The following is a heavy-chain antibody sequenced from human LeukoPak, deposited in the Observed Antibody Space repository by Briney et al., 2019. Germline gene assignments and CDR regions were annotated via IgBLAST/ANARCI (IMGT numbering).Heavy chain of an antibody. CDR1: GGSISGYY. Sequence: SETLSLTCTVSGGSISGYYWSWIRQPPGKGLEWIGYIYYSGSTNYNPSLKSRVTISVDTSKNQFSLKLSSVTAADTAVYYCARGMATVVTLFDYWGQGTLVTVSA. CDR3: ARGMATVVTLFDY. D-gene: IGHD4-23*01. J-gene: IGHJ4*02. V-gene: IGHV4-59*01. CDR2: IYYSGST.